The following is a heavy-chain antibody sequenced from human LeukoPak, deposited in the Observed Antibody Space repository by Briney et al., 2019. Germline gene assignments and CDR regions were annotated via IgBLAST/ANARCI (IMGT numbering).Heavy chain of an antibody. V-gene: IGHV1-2*02. CDR1: GGTFSSYA. J-gene: IGHJ4*02. D-gene: IGHD3-22*01. CDR2: INPNSGGT. CDR3: ARVLGYYYDSSGLNT. Sequence: ASVKVSCKASGGTFSSYAISWVRQAPGQGLEWMGWINPNSGGTNYAQKFQGRVTMTRDTSISTAYMELSRLRSDDTAVYYCARVLGYYYDSSGLNTWGQGTLVTVSS.